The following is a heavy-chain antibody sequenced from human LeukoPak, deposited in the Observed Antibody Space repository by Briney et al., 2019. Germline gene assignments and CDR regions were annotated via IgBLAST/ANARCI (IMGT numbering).Heavy chain of an antibody. V-gene: IGHV4-61*02. CDR1: GGSISSGSYY. D-gene: IGHD4-17*01. Sequence: TASETLSLTCTVSGGSISSGSYYWSWIRQPAGKGLEWIGRIYTSGSTHYNPSLKSRVTISVDTSKNQFSLKLSSVTAADTAVYYCARQGAQYGDFDYWGQGTLVTVSS. CDR3: ARQGAQYGDFDY. J-gene: IGHJ4*02. CDR2: IYTSGST.